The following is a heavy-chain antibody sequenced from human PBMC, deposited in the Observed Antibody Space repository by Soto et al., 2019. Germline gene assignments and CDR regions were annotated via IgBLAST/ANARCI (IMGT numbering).Heavy chain of an antibody. V-gene: IGHV3-30-3*01. J-gene: IGHJ3*02. CDR1: GFTFSSYA. Sequence: QVQLVESGGGVVQPGRSLRLSCAASGFTFSSYAMHWVRQAPGKGLEWVAVISYDGSNKYYADSVKGRFTIARDNSKNTLYLQMNSLRAEDTAVYYCASQFPYYDFWSGYYNSTAFDIWGQGTMVTVSS. CDR2: ISYDGSNK. CDR3: ASQFPYYDFWSGYYNSTAFDI. D-gene: IGHD3-3*01.